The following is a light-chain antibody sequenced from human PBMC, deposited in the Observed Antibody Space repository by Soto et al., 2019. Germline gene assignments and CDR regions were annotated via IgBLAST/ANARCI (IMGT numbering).Light chain of an antibody. CDR3: SSYKSGSTPDV. V-gene: IGLV2-14*01. CDR1: SSDVGGYNY. Sequence: QSVLTQPASVSGSPGQSITFSCTGTSSDVGGYNYVSWYQQHPGKAPKLMIYDVSDRPSGVSNRFSGSKSGSTASLTISGLETDDEADYYCSSYKSGSTPDVFGTGTKLTVL. CDR2: DVS. J-gene: IGLJ1*01.